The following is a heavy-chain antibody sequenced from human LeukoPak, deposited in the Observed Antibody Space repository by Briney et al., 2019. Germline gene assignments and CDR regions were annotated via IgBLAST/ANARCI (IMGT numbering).Heavy chain of an antibody. CDR1: VYTFTSYY. V-gene: IGHV1-46*01. CDR3: ARDRPIRERGQEYYYYGMDV. D-gene: IGHD1-26*01. Sequence: ASVKVSCKASVYTFTSYYMHWVRQSPGQGLEWMGIINPSGGSTSYAQKFQGRVTMTRDTSTSTVYMELSSLRSEGTAVYYCARDRPIRERGQEYYYYGMDVSGQGTTVTVSS. J-gene: IGHJ6*02. CDR2: INPSGGST.